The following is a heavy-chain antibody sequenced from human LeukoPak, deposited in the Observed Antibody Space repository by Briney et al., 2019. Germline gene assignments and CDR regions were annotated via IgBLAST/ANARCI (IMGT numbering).Heavy chain of an antibody. CDR3: ARYSSGWYRHSSAEYFQH. CDR1: GFTFSSYW. CDR2: IKQDGSEK. D-gene: IGHD6-19*01. Sequence: GGSLRLSCAAPGFTFSSYWMSWVRQAPGKGLEWVANIKQDGSEKYYVDSVKGRFTISRDNAKNSLYLQMNSLRAEDTAVYYCARYSSGWYRHSSAEYFQHWGQGTLVTVSS. J-gene: IGHJ1*01. V-gene: IGHV3-7*01.